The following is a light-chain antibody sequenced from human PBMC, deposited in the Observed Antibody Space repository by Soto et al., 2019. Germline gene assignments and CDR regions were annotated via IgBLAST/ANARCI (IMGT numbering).Light chain of an antibody. Sequence: SYELTQPPSVSVAPGQTATITCGGNNIGSKNVHWYQQKAGQAPVLVVYDDSDRPSGIPERFSGSNSGDTATLTISRVEVGDEADYYCQVWDFSSYHWVFGGGTKVTVL. CDR2: DDS. V-gene: IGLV3-21*02. CDR3: QVWDFSSYHWV. CDR1: NIGSKN. J-gene: IGLJ3*02.